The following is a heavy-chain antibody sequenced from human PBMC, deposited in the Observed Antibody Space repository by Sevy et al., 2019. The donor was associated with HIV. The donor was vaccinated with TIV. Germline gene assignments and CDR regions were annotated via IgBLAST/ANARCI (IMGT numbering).Heavy chain of an antibody. J-gene: IGHJ6*02. Sequence: SETLSLTCTVSGGSISSYYWSWIRQPPGKGLEWIGYIYYSGSTNYNPSLKSRVTISVDTSKNQFSLKLSSVTAADTAVYYCARDRPSTPDYYYYYGMDVWGQGTTVTVSS. CDR3: ARDRPSTPDYYYYYGMDV. D-gene: IGHD6-6*01. V-gene: IGHV4-59*01. CDR1: GGSISSYY. CDR2: IYYSGST.